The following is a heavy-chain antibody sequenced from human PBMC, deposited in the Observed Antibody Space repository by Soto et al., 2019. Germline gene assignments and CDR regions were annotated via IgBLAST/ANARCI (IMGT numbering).Heavy chain of an antibody. Sequence: QVQLVQSGAEVKKPGSSVKVSCKASGGTFSSYAISWVRQAPGQGLEWMGGIIPIFGTANYAQKFQGRVTITADESTSTAYMELSSLGSEDTAVYYCAIARSGGVVVAAYYYYGMDVWGQGTTVTVSS. J-gene: IGHJ6*02. V-gene: IGHV1-69*12. CDR2: IIPIFGTA. D-gene: IGHD2-15*01. CDR3: AIARSGGVVVAAYYYYGMDV. CDR1: GGTFSSYA.